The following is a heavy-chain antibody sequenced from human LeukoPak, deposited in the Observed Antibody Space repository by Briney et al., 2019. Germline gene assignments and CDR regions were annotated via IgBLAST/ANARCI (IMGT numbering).Heavy chain of an antibody. Sequence: SGPTLVNPTHTFTLTCTFSGFPLRTSGVGVAWIRQPPGNALEWIAPMYWDDDNRYSPYLKSRLTITKDTSKYQVVLKMTNMDPVDTATYYCAHGTRTTYYCGSGSPDAFDIWGQGTMVTVSS. V-gene: IGHV2-5*02. CDR3: AHGTRTTYYCGSGSPDAFDI. CDR1: GFPLRTSGVG. J-gene: IGHJ3*02. CDR2: MYWDDDN. D-gene: IGHD3-10*01.